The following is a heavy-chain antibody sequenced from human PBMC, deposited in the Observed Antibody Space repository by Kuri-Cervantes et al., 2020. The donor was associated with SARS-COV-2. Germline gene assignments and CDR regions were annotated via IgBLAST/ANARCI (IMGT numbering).Heavy chain of an antibody. CDR3: VRDGDHWNFDY. CDR1: GFTFSSYA. D-gene: IGHD1-1*01. CDR2: INPDGSYT. V-gene: IGHV3-74*01. J-gene: IGHJ4*02. Sequence: GGSLRLSCAASGFTFSSYATSWVRQAPGKGLVWVSRINPDGSYTNNADSVKGRFTLSRDNAKNMLFLQMNSLRAEDTAVYYCVRDGDHWNFDYWGQGTLVTVSS.